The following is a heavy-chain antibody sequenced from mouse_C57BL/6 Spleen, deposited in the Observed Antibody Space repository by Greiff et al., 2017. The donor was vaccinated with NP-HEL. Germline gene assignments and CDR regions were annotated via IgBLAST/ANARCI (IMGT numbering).Heavy chain of an antibody. J-gene: IGHJ2*01. CDR1: GYTFTSYW. CDR2: INPSNGGT. Sequence: QVQLQQSGTELVKPGASVKLSCKASGYTFTSYWMHWVKQRPGQGLEWIGNINPSNGGTNYNEKFKSKATLTVDKSSSTAYMQLSSLTSEDSAVYYCARIDSITTVVAFDYWGQGTTLTVSS. CDR3: ARIDSITTVVAFDY. D-gene: IGHD1-1*01. V-gene: IGHV1-53*01.